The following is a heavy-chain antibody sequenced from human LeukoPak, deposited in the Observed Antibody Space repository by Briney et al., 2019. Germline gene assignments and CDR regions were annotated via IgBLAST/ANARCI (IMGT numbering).Heavy chain of an antibody. J-gene: IGHJ4*02. CDR1: GFTFNNYG. CDR2: IWYDGSNK. V-gene: IGHV3-33*08. D-gene: IGHD3-22*01. CDR3: ARGVDYYENSGTIDY. Sequence: GGSLRLSCAASGFTFNNYGMHWVRQAPGKGLEWVAIIWYDGSNKKYEDSVKGRFTISRDNSKNTLYLQMNSLRAEDTAVYYCARGVDYYENSGTIDYWGQGTLVTVSS.